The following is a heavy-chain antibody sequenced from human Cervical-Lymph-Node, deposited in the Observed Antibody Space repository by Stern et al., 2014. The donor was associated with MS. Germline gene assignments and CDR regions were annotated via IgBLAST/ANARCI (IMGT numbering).Heavy chain of an antibody. D-gene: IGHD2-2*01. J-gene: IGHJ4*02. V-gene: IGHV3-30*03. CDR3: ATHSGQVVPAAMAFEY. CDR1: GLPFSSYA. CDR2: TSVDGGRS. Sequence: QVQLVESGGGVVQPGRSLRISCTASGLPFSSYAMHWVRQTPGKGLAWVAGTSVDGGRSYYLNAVEGRFTISRDNSQNTVYLQMNGLRAEDTAVYYCATHSGQVVPAAMAFEYWGQGTLVTVAS.